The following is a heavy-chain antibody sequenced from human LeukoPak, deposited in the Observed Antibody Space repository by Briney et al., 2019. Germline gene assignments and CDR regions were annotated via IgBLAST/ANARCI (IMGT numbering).Heavy chain of an antibody. CDR1: GFTFSSYA. V-gene: IGHV3-23*01. CDR2: ISGSGGST. J-gene: IGHJ2*01. CDR3: AKDWTGTKPFDL. D-gene: IGHD3/OR15-3a*01. Sequence: PGGSLRLSCAASGFTFSSYAMSWVRQAPGKGLEWVSSISGSGGSTYYADSVKGRFTISRDNSKNTLHLQMDSLRAEDTAVYYCAKDWTGTKPFDLWGRGTLVTVSS.